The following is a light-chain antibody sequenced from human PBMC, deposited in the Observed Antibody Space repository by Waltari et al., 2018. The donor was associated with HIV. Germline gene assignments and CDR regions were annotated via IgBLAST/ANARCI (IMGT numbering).Light chain of an antibody. Sequence: SYMLPQSPSASVAPGKTAAITCGGNCIGSPGEHLYQLKTGQAPVLSIYVDDDRPSGNPERFSGSNSANTTTLTITRVEAGDEADYFCQVWDFRSDEVIFGGGTKMTVL. J-gene: IGLJ2*01. V-gene: IGLV3-21*04. CDR2: VDD. CDR1: CIGSPG. CDR3: QVWDFRSDEVI.